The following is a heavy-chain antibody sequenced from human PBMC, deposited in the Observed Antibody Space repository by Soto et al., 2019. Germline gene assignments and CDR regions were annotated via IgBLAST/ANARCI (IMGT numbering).Heavy chain of an antibody. CDR2: IYWDDSK. CDR1: GFSLTTDRVG. V-gene: IGHV2-5*02. Sequence: QITLKESGPTLVKPTQTLTLTCTFSGFSLTTDRVGVGWIRQPPGEALEWLAVIYWDDSKTYRPSLESRLTSAKDTFKNQVALTMTNMASVDTATYYWAHAYGGRSLYWGQGTLVTVSS. J-gene: IGHJ4*02. CDR3: AHAYGGRSLY. D-gene: IGHD1-26*01.